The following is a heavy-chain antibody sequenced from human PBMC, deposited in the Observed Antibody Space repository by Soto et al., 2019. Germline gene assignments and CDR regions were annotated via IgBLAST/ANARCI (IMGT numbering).Heavy chain of an antibody. Sequence: GASVKVSCKASGGTFSSYAISWVRQAPGQGLEWMGGIIPIFGTANYAQKFQGSVTITADESTSTAYMELSSLRSEDTAVYYCARDLMPGANTYWFDPWGQGTLVTVSS. J-gene: IGHJ5*02. CDR3: ARDLMPGANTYWFDP. V-gene: IGHV1-69*13. CDR2: IIPIFGTA. CDR1: GGTFSSYA. D-gene: IGHD1-26*01.